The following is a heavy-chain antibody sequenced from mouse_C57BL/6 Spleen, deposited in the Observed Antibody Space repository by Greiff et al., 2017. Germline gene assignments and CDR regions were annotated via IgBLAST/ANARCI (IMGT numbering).Heavy chain of an antibody. CDR3: ARDRARYDDYDVGFAY. J-gene: IGHJ3*01. CDR1: GFTFSDYY. Sequence: EVKVVESEGGLVQPGSSMKLSCTASGFTFSDYYMAWVRQVPEKGLEWVANINYDGSSTYYLDSLKRRFIISRDNAKNILYLQMSSLKSEHTATYYCARDRARYDDYDVGFAYWGQGTLVTVSA. CDR2: INYDGSST. V-gene: IGHV5-16*01. D-gene: IGHD2-4*01.